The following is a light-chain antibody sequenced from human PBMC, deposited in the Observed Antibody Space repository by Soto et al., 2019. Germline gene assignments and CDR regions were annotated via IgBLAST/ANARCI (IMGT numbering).Light chain of an antibody. Sequence: EIVMTQSPATLSVSPGERATLSCRASQSVSSNLAWYLQKPGQAPRLLIYGASTRATGIPARFSGSGSGTEFTLTISSLQSEDFAVYYCQQYNKWPGTFGQGTKVEIK. CDR3: QQYNKWPGT. V-gene: IGKV3-15*01. J-gene: IGKJ1*01. CDR2: GAS. CDR1: QSVSSN.